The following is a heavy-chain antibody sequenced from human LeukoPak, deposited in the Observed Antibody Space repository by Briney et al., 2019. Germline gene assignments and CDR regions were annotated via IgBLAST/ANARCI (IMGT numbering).Heavy chain of an antibody. Sequence: GGSLRLSCAASGFTFSSYSMNWVRQAPGKGLEWVSSISSSSSYIYYADSVKGRFTISRDNAKNSLYLQMNSLRAEDTAVYYCAKANWVSNADAVYWGQGALVTVSS. D-gene: IGHD7-27*01. CDR2: ISSSSSYI. V-gene: IGHV3-21*01. CDR3: AKANWVSNADAVY. J-gene: IGHJ4*02. CDR1: GFTFSSYS.